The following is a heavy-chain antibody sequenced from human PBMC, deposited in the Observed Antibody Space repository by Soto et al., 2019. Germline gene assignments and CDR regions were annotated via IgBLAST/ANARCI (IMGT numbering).Heavy chain of an antibody. V-gene: IGHV3-30*04. CDR2: ISYDGSKK. J-gene: IGHJ6*02. Sequence: QVQLVESGGGVVQPGRSLRLSCAASGFTFSSYAMHWVRQAPGKGLGWVAVISYDGSKKYYADSVKGRFYISRDNSKNTLYLQMNSLRAEDTAVYYCASEGYYGMDVWGQGTTVTVSS. CDR1: GFTFSSYA. CDR3: ASEGYYGMDV.